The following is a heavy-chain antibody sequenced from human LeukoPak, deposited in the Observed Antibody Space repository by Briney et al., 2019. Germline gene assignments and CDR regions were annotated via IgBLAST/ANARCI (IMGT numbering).Heavy chain of an antibody. CDR1: GFTFSDYA. V-gene: IGHV3-23*01. J-gene: IGHJ4*02. D-gene: IGHD3-3*01. CDR3: AKERDYDFWSGYDY. Sequence: GGSLRLSCVVSGFTFSDYAMSWVRQAPGKGLEWVSAISGSGGSTYYADSVKGRFTISRDNSKNTLYLQMNSLRAEDTAVYYCAKERDYDFWSGYDYWGQGTLVTVSS. CDR2: ISGSGGST.